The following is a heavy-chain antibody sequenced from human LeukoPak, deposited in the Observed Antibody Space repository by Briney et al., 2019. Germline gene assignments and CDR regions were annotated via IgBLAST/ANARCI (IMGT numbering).Heavy chain of an antibody. CDR1: GGSISSYY. J-gene: IGHJ6*03. V-gene: IGHV4-59*01. CDR3: ARTTEGYCSSASCFGFSYSYYMDV. CDR2: IYYSGST. D-gene: IGHD2-2*01. Sequence: SETLSLTCTVSGGSISSYYWSWIRQPPGKGLEWIGYIYYSGSTNYSPSLKSRVTISVDTSKNQFSLKLSSVIAADTAVYYCARTTEGYCSSASCFGFSYSYYMDVWGKGTTVTISS.